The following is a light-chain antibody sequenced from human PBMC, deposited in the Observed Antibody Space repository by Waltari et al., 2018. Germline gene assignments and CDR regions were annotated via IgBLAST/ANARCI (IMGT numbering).Light chain of an antibody. Sequence: EIVMTQSPATLSVSPGDGAPLSCRASQSISRNLAWYQQRPGQSPRLLLYAASTRATGVPGRFSGSGSGTEFTLSISTLQSEDFGVYYCQQYDDWPPLTFGGGTKVEIK. CDR1: QSISRN. J-gene: IGKJ4*01. V-gene: IGKV3-15*01. CDR3: QQYDDWPPLT. CDR2: AAS.